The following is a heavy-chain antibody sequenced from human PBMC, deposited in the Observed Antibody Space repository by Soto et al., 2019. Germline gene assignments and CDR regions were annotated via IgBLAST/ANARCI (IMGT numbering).Heavy chain of an antibody. D-gene: IGHD2-2*01. J-gene: IGHJ4*02. CDR2: INPHSGGT. V-gene: IGHV1-2*02. Sequence: QVQLVQSGAEVKKPGASVKVSCKTSGYTFTGYYIYWGRQAPGQGLEWMGWINPHSGGTDSSQKFQGRVTMTRDTTISTAYMELSRLRSDDTAVYYCAGPSCSSTTCPTTYWGQGTLVTVSS. CDR1: GYTFTGYY. CDR3: AGPSCSSTTCPTTY.